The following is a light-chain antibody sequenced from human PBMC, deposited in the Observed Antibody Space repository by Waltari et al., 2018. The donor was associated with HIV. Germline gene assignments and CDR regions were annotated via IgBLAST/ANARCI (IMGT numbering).Light chain of an antibody. V-gene: IGKV3-20*01. CDR1: LSISSSY. J-gene: IGKJ1*01. CDR3: QQYGSSPPWT. CDR2: GTS. Sequence: IVLTQSPGTLSSSPGERATLSCKTSLSISSSYLAWYQQKPGQAPRLLIYGTSSRATGIPDRFSGSGSGTDFTLTISRLEPEDFAVYYCQQYGSSPPWTFGQGTKVEIK.